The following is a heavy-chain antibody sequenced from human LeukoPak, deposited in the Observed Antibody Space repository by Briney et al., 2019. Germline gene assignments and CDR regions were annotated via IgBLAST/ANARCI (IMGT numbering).Heavy chain of an antibody. J-gene: IGHJ6*02. CDR2: INHNGNVN. V-gene: IGHV3-7*03. CDR3: ARGGGLDV. D-gene: IGHD3-16*01. Sequence: GGSLRLSCVASGFTFSSYAMNWARQAPGKGLEWVASINHNGNVNYYVDSVKGRFTISRDNAKNSLYLQMSNLRAEDTAVYFCARGGGLDVWGQGATVTVSS. CDR1: GFTFSSYA.